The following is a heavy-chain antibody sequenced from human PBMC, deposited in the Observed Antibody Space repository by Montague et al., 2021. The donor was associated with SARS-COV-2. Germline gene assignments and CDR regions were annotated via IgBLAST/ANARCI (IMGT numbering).Heavy chain of an antibody. D-gene: IGHD5-24*01. CDR3: ARDRTFRDGYLDAFEI. Sequence: SETLSLTCTVSGYSISSGYYWGWIRKFPGKGLEWIGSIYHSGTTYYNPSLKSRVTISVDTSKKQFSLKMYSVTAADTAQFYCARDRTFRDGYLDAFEIWGQGTMVTVPS. CDR2: IYHSGTT. J-gene: IGHJ3*02. CDR1: GYSISSGYY. V-gene: IGHV4-38-2*02.